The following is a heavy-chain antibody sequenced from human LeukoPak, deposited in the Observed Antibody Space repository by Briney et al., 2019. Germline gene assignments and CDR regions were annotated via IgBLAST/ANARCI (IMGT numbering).Heavy chain of an antibody. J-gene: IGHJ4*02. CDR1: GFTFSTYA. CDR3: AKASDRYYFDY. V-gene: IGHV3-23*01. CDR2: TSASGGST. Sequence: GGSLRLSCAASGFTFSTYAMHWVRQAPGKGLEWVSGTSASGGSTIYADSVKGRFTISKDNSKNTLFLQMNSLRREDTAMYYCAKASDRYYFDYWGQGTPVTVSS. D-gene: IGHD2-21*01.